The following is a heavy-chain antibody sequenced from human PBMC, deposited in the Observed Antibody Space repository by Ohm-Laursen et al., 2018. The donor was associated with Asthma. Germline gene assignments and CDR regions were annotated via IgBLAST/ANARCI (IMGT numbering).Heavy chain of an antibody. J-gene: IGHJ6*02. V-gene: IGHV3-64D*08. D-gene: IGHD5-18*01. CDR1: GFTFSSYA. Sequence: GSLRLSCTASGFTFSSYAMHWVRQAPGKGLEYVSAISSNGGSTYYADSVKGRFTISRDNSKNTLYLQMSSLRAEDTAVYYCVKFVDDTAMVYEYYYYYYGMDVWGQGTTVTVSS. CDR3: VKFVDDTAMVYEYYYYYYGMDV. CDR2: ISSNGGST.